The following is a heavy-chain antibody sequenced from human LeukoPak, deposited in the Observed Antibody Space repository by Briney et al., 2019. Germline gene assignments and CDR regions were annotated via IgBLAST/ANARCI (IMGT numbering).Heavy chain of an antibody. CDR1: GGSISSYY. V-gene: IGHV4-59*01. J-gene: IGHJ3*02. D-gene: IGHD3-22*01. Sequence: SETLSLTCTVSGGSISSYYWSWIRQPPGKGLEWIGYIYYSGSTNYNPSLKSRVTISVDTSKNQFSLKLSSVTAADTAVYYCAREDDSSGYYGSMGAFDIWGQGTMVTVSS. CDR3: AREDDSSGYYGSMGAFDI. CDR2: IYYSGST.